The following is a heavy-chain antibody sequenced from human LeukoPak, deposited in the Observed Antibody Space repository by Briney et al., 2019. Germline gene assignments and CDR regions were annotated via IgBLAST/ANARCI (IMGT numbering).Heavy chain of an antibody. J-gene: IGHJ4*02. Sequence: GGSLRLSCAASGFTFDDYALSWVRQAPGKGLEWVSSINWNAGSTSYADSVRGRFTISRDNARNSLYLQMNSLRAEDTAVYYCAKDLGYDYVWGEGNFYDYWGQGTLVTVSS. V-gene: IGHV3-20*04. CDR1: GFTFDDYA. CDR2: INWNAGST. D-gene: IGHD3-16*01. CDR3: AKDLGYDYVWGEGNFYDY.